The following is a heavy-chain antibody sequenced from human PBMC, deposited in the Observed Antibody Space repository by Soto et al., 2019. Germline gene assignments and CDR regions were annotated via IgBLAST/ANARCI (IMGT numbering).Heavy chain of an antibody. J-gene: IGHJ5*02. V-gene: IGHV3-23*01. CDR2: ISGSGGST. Sequence: SGGSLRLSCAASGFTFSSYAMSWVRQAPGKGLEWVSAISGSGGSTYYADSVKGRLTISRDNSKNTLYLQMNSLRAEDTAVYYCAKDPRYYGSGSYFTSSSLNWFDPWGQGTLVTVSS. D-gene: IGHD3-10*01. CDR1: GFTFSSYA. CDR3: AKDPRYYGSGSYFTSSSLNWFDP.